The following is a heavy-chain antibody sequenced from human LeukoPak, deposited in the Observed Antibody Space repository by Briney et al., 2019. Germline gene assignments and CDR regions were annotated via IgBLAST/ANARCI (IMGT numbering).Heavy chain of an antibody. CDR2: IIPIFGTA. CDR1: GGTFSSYA. V-gene: IGHV1-69*13. Sequence: ASVKVSGKASGGTFSSYAISWVRQAPGQGLEWMGGIIPIFGTANYAQKFQGRVTITADESTSTAYMELSSLRSEDTAVYYCARDFSRNDFWSGSNWFDPWGQGTLVTVSS. J-gene: IGHJ5*02. D-gene: IGHD3-3*01. CDR3: ARDFSRNDFWSGSNWFDP.